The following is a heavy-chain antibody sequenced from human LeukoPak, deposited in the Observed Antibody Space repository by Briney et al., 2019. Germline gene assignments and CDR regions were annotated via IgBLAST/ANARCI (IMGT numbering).Heavy chain of an antibody. CDR3: ARGGGCGGDCYSYWGYYYYYYIDV. V-gene: IGHV3-11*01. CDR1: GFTFGDYA. Sequence: GGSLRLSCTASGFTFGDYAMSWFRQAPGKGLEWVSYISSSSSTIYYADSVKGRFTISRDNAENSLYLQMNSLRAEDTAVYYCARGGGCGGDCYSYWGYYYYYYIDVWGKGTTVTISS. CDR2: ISSSSSTI. D-gene: IGHD2-21*02. J-gene: IGHJ6*03.